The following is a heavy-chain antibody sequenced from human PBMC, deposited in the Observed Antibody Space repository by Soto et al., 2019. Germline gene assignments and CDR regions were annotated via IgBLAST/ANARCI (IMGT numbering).Heavy chain of an antibody. J-gene: IGHJ6*03. CDR1: GFTFSSYA. V-gene: IGHV3-23*01. CDR2: ISGSGGST. Sequence: GGSLRLSCAASGFTFSSYAMSWVRQAPGKGLEWVSAISGSGGSTYYADSVKGRFTISRDNSKNTLYLQMNSLRAEDTAVYYCAKALHPVYYYYYMDVWGKGTTVTVSS. CDR3: AKALHPVYYYYYMDV.